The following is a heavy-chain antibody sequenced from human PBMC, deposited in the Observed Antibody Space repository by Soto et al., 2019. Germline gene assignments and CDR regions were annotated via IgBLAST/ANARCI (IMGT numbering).Heavy chain of an antibody. CDR3: AREDYYDTSAYEYGY. CDR2: INPSGGST. V-gene: IGHV1-46*01. J-gene: IGHJ4*02. Sequence: ASVKVSCKATGYTFTNYYVHWVRQAPGQGLEWMGIINPSGGSTNYARKFQGRVNMTRDTSTRTVYMELSSLSSEDKAIYYCAREDYYDTSAYEYGYWGQGTLVTVSS. D-gene: IGHD3-22*01. CDR1: GYTFTNYY.